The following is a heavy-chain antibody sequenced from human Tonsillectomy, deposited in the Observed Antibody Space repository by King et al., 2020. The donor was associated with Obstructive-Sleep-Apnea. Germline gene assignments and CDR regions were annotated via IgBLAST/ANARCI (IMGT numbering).Heavy chain of an antibody. D-gene: IGHD3-22*01. V-gene: IGHV4-59*08. J-gene: IGHJ3*02. CDR2: IYYSGST. Sequence: QLQESGPGLVKPSETLSLTCTVSGGSISSYYWSWIRQPPGKGLEWIGYIYYSGSTNYNPSLKSRVTISVDTSKNQFSLKLSSVTAADPAVYYCARLVYYDSSGYDYDAFDIWGQGTMVTVSS. CDR1: GGSISSYY. CDR3: ARLVYYDSSGYDYDAFDI.